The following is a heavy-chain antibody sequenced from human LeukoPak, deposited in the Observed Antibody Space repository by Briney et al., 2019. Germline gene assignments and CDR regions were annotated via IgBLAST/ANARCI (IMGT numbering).Heavy chain of an antibody. J-gene: IGHJ4*01. CDR2: MSYDGSHK. Sequence: GGSLRLSCAASRFTFNSYAIHWVRQAPGKGLEWVAVMSYDGSHKYYADSVKGRFAISRDNSNNTLYLQMNSLRIEDTAVYYCVLDAFDYWGXGTLVTVSS. CDR1: RFTFNSYA. V-gene: IGHV3-30*09. CDR3: VLDAFDY. D-gene: IGHD3/OR15-3a*01.